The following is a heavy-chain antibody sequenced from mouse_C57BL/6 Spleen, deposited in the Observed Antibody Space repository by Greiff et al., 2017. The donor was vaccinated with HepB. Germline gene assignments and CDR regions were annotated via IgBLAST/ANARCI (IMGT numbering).Heavy chain of an antibody. CDR3: ARRANSYFDY. CDR1: GYSFTGYY. Sequence: VQLQQSGPELVKPGASVKISCKASGYSFTGYYMNWVKQSPEKSLEWIGEINPSTGGTTYNQKFKAKATLTVDKSSSTAYMQLKSLTSEDSAVYYCARRANSYFDYWGQGTTLTVSS. CDR2: INPSTGGT. J-gene: IGHJ2*01. V-gene: IGHV1-42*01.